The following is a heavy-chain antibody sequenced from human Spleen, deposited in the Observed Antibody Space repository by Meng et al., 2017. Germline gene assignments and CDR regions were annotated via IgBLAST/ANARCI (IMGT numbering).Heavy chain of an antibody. Sequence: GGSLRLSCAASGFTFSDYYMNWIRQTPGKGLEWVSYISSSGTTIYYADSVEGRFTISRDNVKNSLYLQMDSLRAEDTAVYYCARLVGVTGASEWFDPWGQGTLVTVSS. CDR3: ARLVGVTGASEWFDP. CDR2: ISSSGTTI. D-gene: IGHD2-15*01. V-gene: IGHV3-11*01. J-gene: IGHJ5*02. CDR1: GFTFSDYY.